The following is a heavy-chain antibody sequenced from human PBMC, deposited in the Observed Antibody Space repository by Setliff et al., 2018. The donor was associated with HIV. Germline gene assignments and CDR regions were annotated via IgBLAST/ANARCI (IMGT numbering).Heavy chain of an antibody. CDR3: AIDVIGGWLRPMPDF. J-gene: IGHJ4*02. Sequence: SVKVSCKASGGTFSSFAISWVRQAPGQGLEWMGGIIPIFGTANYAQKFRGRVTITADEFTSTACMELSSLRSEDTAAYYCAIDVIGGWLRPMPDFWGREPWSPSPQ. V-gene: IGHV1-69*13. D-gene: IGHD5-12*01. CDR1: GGTFSSFA. CDR2: IIPIFGTA.